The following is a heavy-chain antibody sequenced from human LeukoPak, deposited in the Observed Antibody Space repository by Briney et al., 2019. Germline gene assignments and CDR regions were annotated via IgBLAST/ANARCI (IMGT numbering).Heavy chain of an antibody. CDR2: IIPIFGTA. Sequence: GASVKVSCKASGGTFSSYAISWVRQAPGQGLEWMGGIIPIFGTANYAQKFQGRVTITADESTSTAYMELSSLRSEDTAVYYCARKGVGIFGALRHNWFDPWGQGTLVTVSS. CDR3: ARKGVGIFGALRHNWFDP. V-gene: IGHV1-69*13. J-gene: IGHJ5*02. D-gene: IGHD3-3*01. CDR1: GGTFSSYA.